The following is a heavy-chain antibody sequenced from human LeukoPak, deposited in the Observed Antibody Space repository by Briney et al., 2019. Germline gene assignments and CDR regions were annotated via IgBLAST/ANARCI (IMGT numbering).Heavy chain of an antibody. V-gene: IGHV4-59*01. CDR2: IYYSGST. CDR3: ARTHDYGGNTDFDY. CDR1: GGSISSYY. Sequence: ASETLSLTCTVSGGSISSYYWSWIRQPPGKGLEWIGYIYYSGSTYYNPSLKSRVTISLDTSKNQFSLKLSSVTAADTAVYFCARTHDYGGNTDFDYWGQGILVTVSS. J-gene: IGHJ4*02. D-gene: IGHD4-23*01.